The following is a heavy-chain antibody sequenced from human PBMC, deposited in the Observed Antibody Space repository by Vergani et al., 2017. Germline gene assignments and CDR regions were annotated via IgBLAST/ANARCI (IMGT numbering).Heavy chain of an antibody. CDR2: IHSSGTT. V-gene: IGHV4-61*02. Sequence: QVQLQESGPGLVKPSQTLSLTCTVSGGSISSGSYYWSWIRQPAGKGLEWIGRIHSSGTTNYNPSLKSRVTLSVDTSKNQLSLRMTSVTAADTAVYYCARGTFLHAFDNWGQGTVVTVSS. D-gene: IGHD1-26*01. J-gene: IGHJ3*02. CDR3: ARGTFLHAFDN. CDR1: GGSISSGSYY.